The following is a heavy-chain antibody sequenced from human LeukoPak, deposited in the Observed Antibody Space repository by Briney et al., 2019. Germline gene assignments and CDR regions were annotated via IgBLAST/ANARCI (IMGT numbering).Heavy chain of an antibody. CDR1: GGTFSSYA. CDR3: ARTPALWFGELFKLYYYYGMDA. V-gene: IGHV1-69*04. J-gene: IGHJ6*02. D-gene: IGHD3-10*01. CDR2: IIPLLGTA. Sequence: SVKVSCKASGGTFSSYAISWVRQAPGQGLEWMGRIIPLLGTANYAQKFQGRVTITADKSTSTAYMELSSLRSEDTAVYYCARTPALWFGELFKLYYYYGMDAWGQGTTVTVSS.